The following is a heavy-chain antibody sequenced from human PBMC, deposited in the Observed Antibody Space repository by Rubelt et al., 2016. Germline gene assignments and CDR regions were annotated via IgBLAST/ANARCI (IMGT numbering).Heavy chain of an antibody. CDR2: IYYSGST. D-gene: IGHD4-17*01. J-gene: IGHJ4*02. CDR3: ARDRDGDYAAGY. Sequence: QLQLQESGPGLVKPSETLSLTCTVSGGSISSSSYYWGWIRQPPGKGLEWIGSIYYSGSTYYTPSLKSRFTISVDTSKNQFALKLSSVTAADTAVYYWARDRDGDYAAGYWGQGTLVTVSS. V-gene: IGHV4-39*07. CDR1: GGSISSSSYY.